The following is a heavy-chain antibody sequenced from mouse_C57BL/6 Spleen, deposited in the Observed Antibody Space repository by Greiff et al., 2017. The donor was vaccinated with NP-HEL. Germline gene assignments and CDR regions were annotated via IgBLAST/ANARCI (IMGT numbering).Heavy chain of an antibody. CDR3: ARGGRNYGSREGHFDV. CDR2: ISDGGSYT. J-gene: IGHJ1*03. D-gene: IGHD1-1*01. CDR1: GFTFSSYA. Sequence: EVQVVESGGGLVKPGGSLKLSCAASGFTFSSYAMSWVRQTPEKRLEWVATISDGGSYTYYPDNVKGRFTISRDNAKNNLYLQMSHLKSEDTAMYYCARGGRNYGSREGHFDVWGTGTTVTVSS. V-gene: IGHV5-4*01.